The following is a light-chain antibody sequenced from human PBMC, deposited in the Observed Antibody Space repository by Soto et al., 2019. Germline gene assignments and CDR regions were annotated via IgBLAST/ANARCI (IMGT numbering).Light chain of an antibody. CDR2: DVI. CDR1: SSDIGGNNF. Sequence: QSALNQPPSASGSPGQSVTISCTGTSSDIGGNNFVSWYQHHPGKAPKLMLYDVIKRPSGVPARFSGSKSGNTASLTVSGLQAEDEADYYCSSYGGSNNFVVFGGGTKLTVL. CDR3: SSYGGSNNFVV. J-gene: IGLJ2*01. V-gene: IGLV2-8*01.